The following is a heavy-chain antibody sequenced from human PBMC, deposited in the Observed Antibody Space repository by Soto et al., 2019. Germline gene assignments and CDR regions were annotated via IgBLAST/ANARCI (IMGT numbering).Heavy chain of an antibody. Sequence: SETLSLTCTVSGGSIGSGDYYWSWIRQPPGKGLEWIGYIYYSGTTYYNPSLKSRMTINPDTSKNQFSLQLNSVTPEDTAVYYCARLVGNSWLDYWGQGTLVTVSS. D-gene: IGHD6-13*01. CDR2: IYYSGTT. V-gene: IGHV4-30-4*01. CDR1: GGSIGSGDYY. CDR3: ARLVGNSWLDY. J-gene: IGHJ4*02.